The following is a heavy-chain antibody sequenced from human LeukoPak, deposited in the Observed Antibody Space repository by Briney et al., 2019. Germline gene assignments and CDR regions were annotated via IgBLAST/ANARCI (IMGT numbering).Heavy chain of an antibody. CDR1: GFTVSSNY. V-gene: IGHV3-66*01. J-gene: IGHJ4*02. Sequence: PGGSLRLSCAASGFTVSSNYMIWVRQAPGKGLEWVSVLYSGGTTYYADSVKGRFTISRDNSKNTLYLQMNSLRAEDTAVYYCARDSQTMVPTRGDYWGQGTLVTVSS. CDR3: ARDSQTMVPTRGDY. CDR2: LYSGGTT. D-gene: IGHD4/OR15-4a*01.